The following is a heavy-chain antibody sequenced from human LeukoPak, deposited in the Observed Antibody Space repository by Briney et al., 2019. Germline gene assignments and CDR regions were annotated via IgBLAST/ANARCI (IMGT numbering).Heavy chain of an antibody. CDR3: ARLYHDSRGYYWFDP. CDR2: VYYSGSA. Sequence: SETLSLTCTVSGGSIGSTNYYWGWIRQPPGRGLEWIGSVYYSGSAYSNPSLKSRVTVSVDTSKSQFSLKLTSVTAADTAVYYCARLYHDSRGYYWFDPWGQGTLVTVSS. CDR1: GGSIGSTNYY. D-gene: IGHD3-22*01. J-gene: IGHJ5*02. V-gene: IGHV4-39*01.